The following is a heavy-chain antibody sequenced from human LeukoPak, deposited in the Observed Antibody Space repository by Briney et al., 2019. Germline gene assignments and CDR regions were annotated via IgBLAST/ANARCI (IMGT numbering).Heavy chain of an antibody. CDR1: GGTLTSGGYS. CDR3: ARIRISSTSQNYFDP. V-gene: IGHV4-30-4*07. Sequence: PSETLSLTCAVSGGTLTSGGYSWSWIRQSPGKALEWIGYMYYSGSAYYNPSVKSRVDISFHTSNNQFSLRMTSLTAADSAIYFCARIRISSTSQNYFDPWGQGTLVTVSS. D-gene: IGHD2-2*01. CDR2: MYYSGSA. J-gene: IGHJ5*02.